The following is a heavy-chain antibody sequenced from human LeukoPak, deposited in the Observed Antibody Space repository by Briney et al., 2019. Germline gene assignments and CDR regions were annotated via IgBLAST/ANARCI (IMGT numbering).Heavy chain of an antibody. D-gene: IGHD2-2*01. CDR1: GFTFSSYS. CDR2: ISSSSSYI. J-gene: IGHJ5*02. Sequence: GGSLRLSCAASGFTFSSYSMNWVRQAPGKGLEWVSSISSSSSYIYYADSVKGRFTISRDNAKNSLYLQMNSLRAEDTAVYYCARDRGVVPAAMSYWFDPWGQGTLVTVSS. CDR3: ARDRGVVPAAMSYWFDP. V-gene: IGHV3-21*01.